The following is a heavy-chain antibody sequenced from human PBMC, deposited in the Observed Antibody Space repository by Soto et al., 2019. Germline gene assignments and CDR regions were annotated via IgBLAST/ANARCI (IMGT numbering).Heavy chain of an antibody. D-gene: IGHD3-10*01. CDR1: ASSLTAYY. Sequence: AFVKLACKPAASSLTAYYSHWVRQAPGQGLEWMGWVDPNSGGTRDAQNFQGRVTMTRDTSTSTVYMELNWLRSDDTALYYCARDNYGPLDYWGQRTLVTVSS. CDR2: VDPNSGGT. V-gene: IGHV1-2*02. CDR3: ARDNYGPLDY. J-gene: IGHJ4*02.